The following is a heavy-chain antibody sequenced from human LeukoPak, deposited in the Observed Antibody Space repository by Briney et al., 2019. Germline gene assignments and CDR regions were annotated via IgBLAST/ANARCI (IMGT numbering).Heavy chain of an antibody. V-gene: IGHV4-39*07. CDR1: GGSISRPNYS. Sequence: SETLSLTCTVSGGSISRPNYSWGWVRLPPRKGLEWIGNIHYSGSSYYNPSLRSRVTISVDTSKNQFSLKLSSVTAADTAVYYCARARDSSGYYYRPRYYYYYGMDVWGQGTTVTVSS. CDR2: IHYSGSS. J-gene: IGHJ6*02. CDR3: ARARDSSGYYYRPRYYYYYGMDV. D-gene: IGHD3-22*01.